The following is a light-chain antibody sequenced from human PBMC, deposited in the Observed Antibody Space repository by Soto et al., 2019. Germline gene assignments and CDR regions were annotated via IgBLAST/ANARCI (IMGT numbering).Light chain of an antibody. CDR3: QQYNSYPLT. CDR2: AAT. CDR1: QAISTY. V-gene: IGKV1-16*01. Sequence: DIQMTQSASSLSASVGDRVIITCRASQAISTYLAWYHQKPGKAPKSLIYAATTLQSGVSSRFSGSGSGTDFILTISNLQPEDSGTYYCQQYNSYPLTFGGGTKVEIE. J-gene: IGKJ4*01.